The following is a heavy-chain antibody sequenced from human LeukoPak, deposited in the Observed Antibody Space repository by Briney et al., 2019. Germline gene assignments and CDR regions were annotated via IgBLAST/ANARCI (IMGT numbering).Heavy chain of an antibody. J-gene: IGHJ3*02. CDR1: GFMFRTYW. Sequence: GGSLRLSCAASGFMFRTYWMHWVRQAPGKGLVWVSRINSDGSSRSYADSVKGRFTISRDNAKNTLYLQMNSLRAEDTAVYYCAKDRKDRTAHDAFDIWGQGTMVTVSS. V-gene: IGHV3-74*01. CDR3: AKDRKDRTAHDAFDI. D-gene: IGHD5-18*01. CDR2: INSDGSSR.